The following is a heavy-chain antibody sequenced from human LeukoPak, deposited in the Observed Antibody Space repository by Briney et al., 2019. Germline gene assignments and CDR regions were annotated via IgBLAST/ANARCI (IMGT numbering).Heavy chain of an antibody. CDR3: ASSLHGDTAMVYEGY. CDR2: ISYDGSNK. D-gene: IGHD5-18*01. J-gene: IGHJ4*02. CDR1: GFTFSSYG. V-gene: IGHV3-30*03. Sequence: PGGSLRLSCAASGFTFSSYGMHWVRQAPGKGLEWVAVISYDGSNKYYADSVKGRFTIYRDNSKNTLYLQMNSLRAEDTAVYYCASSLHGDTAMVYEGYWGQGTLVTVSS.